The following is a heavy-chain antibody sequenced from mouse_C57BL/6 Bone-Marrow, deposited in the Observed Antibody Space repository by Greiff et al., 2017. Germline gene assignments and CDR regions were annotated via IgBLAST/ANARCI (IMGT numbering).Heavy chain of an antibody. V-gene: IGHV1-69*01. D-gene: IGHD1-1*01. CDR2: IDPSDSYT. CDR3: AIGYGSSPDY. J-gene: IGHJ2*01. CDR1: GYTFTSYW. Sequence: QVQLQQPGAELVMPGASVKLSCKASGYTFTSYWMHWVKQRPGQGLEWIGEIDPSDSYTNYNQKFKGKSTLTVDKSSSTAYMQLSSLTSEDSAVXDCAIGYGSSPDYWGQGTTLTVSS.